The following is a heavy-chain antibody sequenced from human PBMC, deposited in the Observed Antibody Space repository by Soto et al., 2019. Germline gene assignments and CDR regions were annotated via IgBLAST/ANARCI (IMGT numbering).Heavy chain of an antibody. CDR3: ARDVAGDYDILTGYPYYYGMDV. J-gene: IGHJ6*02. CDR1: GGSVSSGSYY. Sequence: QVQLQESGPGLVKPSETLSLTCTVSGGSVSSGSYYWSWIRQPPGKGLEWIGYIYYSGSTNYNPSLKSRVTISVDTSKNQFSLKLSSVTAADTAVYYCARDVAGDYDILTGYPYYYGMDVWGQGTTVTVSS. CDR2: IYYSGST. D-gene: IGHD3-9*01. V-gene: IGHV4-61*01.